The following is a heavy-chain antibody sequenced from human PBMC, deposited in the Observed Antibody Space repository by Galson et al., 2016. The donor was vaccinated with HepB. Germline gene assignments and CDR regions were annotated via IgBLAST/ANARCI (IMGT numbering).Heavy chain of an antibody. CDR3: ARGYCSSTSCYVGRWFDP. Sequence: SLRLSCAASGFTFSSYAMHWVRQAPGKGLEWVAVISYDGSNKYYADYVKGRFTISRDNSNDTLCLQMNSLRAEDTAVYYCARGYCSSTSCYVGRWFDPWGQGTLVTVSS. J-gene: IGHJ5*02. CDR1: GFTFSSYA. CDR2: ISYDGSNK. V-gene: IGHV3-30-3*01. D-gene: IGHD2-2*01.